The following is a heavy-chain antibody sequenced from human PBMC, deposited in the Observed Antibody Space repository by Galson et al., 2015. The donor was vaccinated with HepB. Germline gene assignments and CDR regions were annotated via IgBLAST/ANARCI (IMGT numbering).Heavy chain of an antibody. CDR1: GFSFSDHY. J-gene: IGHJ4*02. CDR2: SRNKPKGYST. V-gene: IGHV3-72*01. D-gene: IGHD2-15*01. Sequence: SLRLSCAVSGFSFSDHYIDWVRQAPGKGLEWVGRSRNKPKGYSTAYAASVKGRFTVSRDDSKNSVFLQMSSLRSDDTAVYYCARETPDTYYFDYWGQGTLVTVSS. CDR3: ARETPDTYYFDY.